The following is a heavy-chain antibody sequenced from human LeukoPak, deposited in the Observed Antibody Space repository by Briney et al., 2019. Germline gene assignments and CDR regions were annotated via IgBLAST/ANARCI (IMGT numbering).Heavy chain of an antibody. Sequence: TGESLKISCKGSGYSFTSYWIGWVRQMPGKGLEWMGIIYPGDSDTRYSPSFQGQVTISADKSISTAYLQWSSLKASDTAMYYCARHYDCSGGSCYWPYYFDYWGQGTLVTVSS. D-gene: IGHD2-15*01. CDR2: IYPGDSDT. CDR3: ARHYDCSGGSCYWPYYFDY. CDR1: GYSFTSYW. J-gene: IGHJ4*02. V-gene: IGHV5-51*01.